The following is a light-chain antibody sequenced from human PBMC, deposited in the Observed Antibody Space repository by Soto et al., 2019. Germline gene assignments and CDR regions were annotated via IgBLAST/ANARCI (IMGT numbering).Light chain of an antibody. Sequence: EIVMTQSPATLSVSPGERATLSCRASQSISTYLAWYQHKPGQAPRLLIYGASIRATGIPARFSGSGSGTEFTLTISSLQSEDFAVYSCQEYNNWPPFMYTFGQGTKLEI. CDR1: QSISTY. CDR2: GAS. J-gene: IGKJ2*01. CDR3: QEYNNWPPFMYT. V-gene: IGKV3-15*01.